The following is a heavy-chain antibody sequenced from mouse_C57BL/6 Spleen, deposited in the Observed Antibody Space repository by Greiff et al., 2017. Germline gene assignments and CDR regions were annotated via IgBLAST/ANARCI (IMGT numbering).Heavy chain of an antibody. Sequence: EVQLQESGGGLVQPKGSLKLSCAASGFSFNTYAMNWVRQAPGKGLEWVARIRRKSNNYATYYADSVKDRFTISRTASESMLYLQMNNFKTEDRAMYYGVTHPPSAVVATRYVYFDYWGQGTTLTVSS. CDR2: IRRKSNNYAT. CDR1: GFSFNTYA. J-gene: IGHJ2*01. V-gene: IGHV10-1*01. D-gene: IGHD1-1*01. CDR3: VTHPPSAVVATRYVYFDY.